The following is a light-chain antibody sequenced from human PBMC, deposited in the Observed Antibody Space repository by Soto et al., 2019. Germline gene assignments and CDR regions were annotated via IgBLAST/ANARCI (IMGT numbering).Light chain of an antibody. CDR2: DVS. CDR1: SSDVGGYNY. V-gene: IGLV2-11*01. CDR3: CSYAGSYKGYV. Sequence: QSALTKPRSVSGSPGQSVTISCTGTSSDVGGYNYVSWYQQHPGKAPKLMIYDVSKRPSGVPDRFSGSKSGNTASLTISGLQAEDEADYYCCSYAGSYKGYVFGTGTKVTVL. J-gene: IGLJ1*01.